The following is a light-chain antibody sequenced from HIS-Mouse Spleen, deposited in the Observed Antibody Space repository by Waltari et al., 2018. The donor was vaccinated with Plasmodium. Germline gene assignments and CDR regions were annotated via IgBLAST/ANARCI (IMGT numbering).Light chain of an antibody. CDR3: QQYNSYSYT. J-gene: IGKJ2*01. CDR1: QDISNY. V-gene: IGKV1-5*03. CDR2: KAS. Sequence: DIQMTQSQSSLSASVEDRVTTTCQASQDISNYLNCYQQTPGKAPKLLIYKASSLESGVPSRFSGSGSGTEFTLTISSLQPDDFATYYCQQYNSYSYTFGQGTKLEIK.